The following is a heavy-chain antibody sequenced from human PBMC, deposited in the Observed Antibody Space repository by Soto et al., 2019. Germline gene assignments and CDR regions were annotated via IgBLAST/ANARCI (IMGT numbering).Heavy chain of an antibody. D-gene: IGHD3-9*01. J-gene: IGHJ4*02. CDR3: ASYELSTAYFPQFLFDS. Sequence: SETLSLTCSVSGGSISSSNYYWGWIRQPPGKGLEWIGSIYYSGSTYYNPSLKSRVSMSLDMSKNRFSLQLTSLTAADTAVYYCASYELSTAYFPQFLFDSWGQETLVPVSS. V-gene: IGHV4-39*02. CDR2: IYYSGST. CDR1: GGSISSSNYY.